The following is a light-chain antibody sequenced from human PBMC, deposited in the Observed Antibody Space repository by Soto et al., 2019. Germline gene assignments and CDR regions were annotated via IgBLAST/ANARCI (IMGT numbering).Light chain of an antibody. CDR2: GDN. Sequence: QSVLTQPPSVSGAPGQRVAISCTGSSSNIGAEYDVHWYQQLPGTAPKRLIYGDNNRPSGVPDRFSGSKSGTSASLAITGLQPEDEPDYYCQSYASSLTTFVFGTGTKVTVL. CDR1: SSNIGAEYD. V-gene: IGLV1-40*01. CDR3: QSYASSLTTFV. J-gene: IGLJ1*01.